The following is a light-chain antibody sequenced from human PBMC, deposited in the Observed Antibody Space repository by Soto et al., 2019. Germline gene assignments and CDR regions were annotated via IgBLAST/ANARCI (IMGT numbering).Light chain of an antibody. Sequence: VLTQSPATLSLSPGDSATLSCRASQSVSSYLAWYQQKTGQAPRILIYDESNRATGIPARFSGSGSGTDFNLTISRLEPEDFAVYYCQQRSNWPITCGQGTRLEIK. CDR1: QSVSSY. J-gene: IGKJ5*01. CDR2: DES. V-gene: IGKV3-11*01. CDR3: QQRSNWPIT.